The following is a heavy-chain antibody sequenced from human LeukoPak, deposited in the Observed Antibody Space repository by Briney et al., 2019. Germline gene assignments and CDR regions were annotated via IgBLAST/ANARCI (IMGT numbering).Heavy chain of an antibody. CDR2: IYYSGST. CDR1: GGSISSYY. V-gene: IGHV4-59*01. J-gene: IGHJ3*02. CDR3: ARDRYSGSLEAFDI. D-gene: IGHD5-12*01. Sequence: SGTLSLTCTVSGGSISSYYWSWIRQPPGKGLEWIGYIYYSGSTNYYPSLKSRVTISVDTSKNQFSLKLSSVTAADTAVYYCARDRYSGSLEAFDIWGQGTMVTVSS.